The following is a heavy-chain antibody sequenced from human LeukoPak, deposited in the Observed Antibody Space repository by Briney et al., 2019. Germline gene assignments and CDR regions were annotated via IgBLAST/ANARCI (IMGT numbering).Heavy chain of an antibody. Sequence: ASVKVSCKASGDTFIASYMHWVPQAPGQGLEWMGWINPNSGGTNYAQKFQGRVTMTRDTSISTAYMELSRLRSDDTAVYNCASLPLYSGSYGPGDRGQGTLVTVSS. J-gene: IGHJ4*02. CDR3: ASLPLYSGSYGPGD. CDR1: GDTFIASY. D-gene: IGHD1-26*01. CDR2: INPNSGGT. V-gene: IGHV1-2*02.